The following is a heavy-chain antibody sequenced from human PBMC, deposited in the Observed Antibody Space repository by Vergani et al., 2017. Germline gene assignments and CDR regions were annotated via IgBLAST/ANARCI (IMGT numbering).Heavy chain of an antibody. V-gene: IGHV4-34*01. CDR2: INHSGYT. J-gene: IGHJ4*02. D-gene: IGHD3-22*01. CDR1: GGSFSGYY. Sequence: QVQLQQWGAGLLKPSETLSLTCAVYGGSFSGYYWSWIRQPPGKGLEWIGEINHSGYTNYSPSLKSRVTISVDTSMNQFSLKLSSVTAEDTAVYYCARRYYDSSGPPGYWGQGTLVTVSS. CDR3: ARRYYDSSGPPGY.